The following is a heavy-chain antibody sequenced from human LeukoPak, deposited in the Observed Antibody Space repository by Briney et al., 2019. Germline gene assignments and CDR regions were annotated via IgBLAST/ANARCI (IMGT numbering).Heavy chain of an antibody. J-gene: IGHJ4*02. CDR3: ARGPTYYDFWSGYSHFDY. CDR2: IYSGGST. V-gene: IGHV3-53*01. CDR1: GFTVSSNY. D-gene: IGHD3-3*01. Sequence: GGSLTLSCAASGFTVSSNYMSWVRQAPGKGLEWVSVIYSGGSTYYADSVKGRFTISRDNSKNTLYLQMNSLRAEDTAVYYCARGPTYYDFWSGYSHFDYWGQGTLVTVSS.